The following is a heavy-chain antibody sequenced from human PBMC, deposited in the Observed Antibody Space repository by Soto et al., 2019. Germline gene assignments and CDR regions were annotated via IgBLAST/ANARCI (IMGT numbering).Heavy chain of an antibody. CDR2: INHSGST. Sequence: QVQLQQWGAGLLKPSETLSLTCAVYGGSFSGYYWSWIRQPPGKGLEWIGEINHSGSTNYNPSLKSRVTISVDTSKNQFSLKLGSVTAADTAVYYCARNRYDFWTGEEDYYYYGMDVWGQGTTVTVSS. V-gene: IGHV4-34*01. J-gene: IGHJ6*02. D-gene: IGHD3-3*01. CDR1: GGSFSGYY. CDR3: ARNRYDFWTGEEDYYYYGMDV.